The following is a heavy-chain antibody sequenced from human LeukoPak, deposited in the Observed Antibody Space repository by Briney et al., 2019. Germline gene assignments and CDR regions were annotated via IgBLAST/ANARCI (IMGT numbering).Heavy chain of an antibody. J-gene: IGHJ4*02. V-gene: IGHV3-21*01. D-gene: IGHD2-21*01. CDR3: ARSEVMTGGYFDY. Sequence: PGGSLRLSCAASGFTFSSYSMNWVRQAPGKGLEWVSCISSSSSYIYYADSVKGRFTISRDNAKNSLYLQMNGLRAEDTAVYFCARSEVMTGGYFDYRGQGTLVTVSS. CDR1: GFTFSSYS. CDR2: ISSSSSYI.